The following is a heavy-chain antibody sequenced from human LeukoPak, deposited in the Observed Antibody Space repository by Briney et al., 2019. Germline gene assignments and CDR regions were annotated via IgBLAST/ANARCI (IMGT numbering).Heavy chain of an antibody. V-gene: IGHV3-21*01. J-gene: IGHJ6*03. D-gene: IGHD2-2*01. CDR3: AREVELEDIVVVPAARKNYYYYYYMDV. Sequence: GGTLRLSCVASGFTFSRHGMNWVRQAPGKGLEWVSGISPSGDIKYYVDSVKGRFTISRDNAKNSLYLQMNSLRAEDTAVYYCAREVELEDIVVVPAARKNYYYYYYMDVWGKGTTVTVSS. CDR2: ISPSGDIK. CDR1: GFTFSRHG.